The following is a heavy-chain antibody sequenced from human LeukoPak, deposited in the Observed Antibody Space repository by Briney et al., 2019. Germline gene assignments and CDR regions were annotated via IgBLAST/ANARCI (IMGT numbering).Heavy chain of an antibody. Sequence: SETLSLTCTVSGGSINSYYWSWIRQPPGKGLEWIGYISYSGSTNYNPSLKSRVTISVDTSKNQFSLKLSSVTAADTAVYFCARDSIVRAKWGQYIWFDPWGQGTLVIVSS. CDR2: ISYSGST. J-gene: IGHJ5*02. V-gene: IGHV4-59*01. CDR3: ARDSIVRAKWGQYIWFDP. CDR1: GGSINSYY. D-gene: IGHD7-27*01.